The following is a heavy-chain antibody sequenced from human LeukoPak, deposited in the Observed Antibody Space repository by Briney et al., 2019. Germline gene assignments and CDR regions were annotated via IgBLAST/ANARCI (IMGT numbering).Heavy chain of an antibody. CDR1: GFTFSSHD. D-gene: IGHD3-3*01. CDR3: AREHNDFWSGYFDN. CDR2: ITTATSSYI. J-gene: IGHJ4*02. V-gene: IGHV3-21*01. Sequence: GGSLRLSCAASGFTFSSHDMNWVRQAPGKGLEWVSSITTATSSYIYYADSVKGRFTISRDNAKNSRYLQMNSLRAEDTAVYYCAREHNDFWSGYFDNWGQGTLVTVSS.